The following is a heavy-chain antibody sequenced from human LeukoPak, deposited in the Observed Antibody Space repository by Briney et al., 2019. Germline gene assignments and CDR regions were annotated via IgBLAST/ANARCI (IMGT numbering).Heavy chain of an antibody. CDR2: ITGSGGGT. V-gene: IGHV3-23*01. D-gene: IGHD6-13*01. Sequence: GGSLRLSCATSGFTFSTYAMSWVRQAPGKGLEWVSSITGSGGGTYYADSVKGRFTISRDNSKNTLYLQINSLRAEDTAVYYCAKPTRASSSVVLTYYFDSWGQGTLITVSS. CDR1: GFTFSTYA. J-gene: IGHJ4*02. CDR3: AKPTRASSSVVLTYYFDS.